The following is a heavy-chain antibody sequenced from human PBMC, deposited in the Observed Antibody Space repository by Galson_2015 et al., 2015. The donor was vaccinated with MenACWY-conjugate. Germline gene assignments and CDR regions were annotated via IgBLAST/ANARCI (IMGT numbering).Heavy chain of an antibody. V-gene: IGHV2-5*02. D-gene: IGHD2-2*01. CDR2: IYWDDDK. CDR1: GFSLSTSRVG. CDR3: AHSPYCSTTSCYAARAFDV. J-gene: IGHJ3*01. Sequence: PALVKPTQTLTLPCTLSGFSLSTSRVGVGWIRQPPGQALEWLSLIYWDDDKRYSPSLKSRLTITKDTSKNQVVLSMTNMDPADTATYYCAHSPYCSTTSCYAARAFDVWGQGTVVTVSS.